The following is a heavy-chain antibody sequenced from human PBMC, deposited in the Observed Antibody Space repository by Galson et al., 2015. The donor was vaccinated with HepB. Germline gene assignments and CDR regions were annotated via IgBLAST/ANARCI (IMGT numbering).Heavy chain of an antibody. D-gene: IGHD3-10*01. Sequence: SLRLSCAASGFTFTSYAMSWVRQAPGKGLEWVSTINISGGTTYYADSVKGRFTISRDNSKNTLYLQVDSLRAEDTAVYYCARLFYFSSGTHNWFGPWGQGTLVTVSS. V-gene: IGHV3-23*01. J-gene: IGHJ5*02. CDR3: ARLFYFSSGTHNWFGP. CDR1: GFTFTSYA. CDR2: INISGGTT.